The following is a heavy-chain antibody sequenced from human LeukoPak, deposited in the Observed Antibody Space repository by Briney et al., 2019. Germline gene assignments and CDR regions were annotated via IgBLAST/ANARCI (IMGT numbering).Heavy chain of an antibody. CDR3: ARERDGYFNDAFDI. V-gene: IGHV4-39*07. D-gene: IGHD5-24*01. CDR1: GGSISSYY. J-gene: IGHJ3*02. CDR2: IYYSGST. Sequence: SETLSLTCTVSGGSISSYYWGWIRQPPGKGLEWIGTIYYSGSTYYNPSLKSRVTISVDTSKNQFSLKLSSVTAADTAVYYCARERDGYFNDAFDIWGQGTMVTVSS.